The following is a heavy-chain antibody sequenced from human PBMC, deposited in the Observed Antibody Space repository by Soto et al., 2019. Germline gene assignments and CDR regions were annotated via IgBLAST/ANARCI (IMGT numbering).Heavy chain of an antibody. Sequence: GESLKISCRGSGYNYNLHWISWVRQKPGRGLEWMGIIYPGDSDTRYNPSFQGQVTISVDKSINTAYLQWDSLEASDTATYYCARHLRSYDFFQYYYGIDVWGQGATVTVSS. CDR3: ARHLRSYDFFQYYYGIDV. CDR1: GYNYNLHW. D-gene: IGHD3-16*01. J-gene: IGHJ6*02. CDR2: IYPGDSDT. V-gene: IGHV5-51*01.